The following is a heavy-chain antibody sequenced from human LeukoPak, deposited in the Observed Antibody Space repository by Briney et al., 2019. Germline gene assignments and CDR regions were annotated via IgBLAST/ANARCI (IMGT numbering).Heavy chain of an antibody. J-gene: IGHJ3*02. CDR2: IYSGVST. V-gene: IGHV3-53*01. D-gene: IGHD1-14*01. Sequence: GWSLPLSCPASGFTVRNNYMRWVRQAPGKGLVRPSVIYSGVSTYYADSVKGRFTTSRDISQNTLYLQMNSLRAEDTAVYYCAKPLTAGLNAFDIWGQGTMVTVSS. CDR1: GFTVRNNY. CDR3: AKPLTAGLNAFDI.